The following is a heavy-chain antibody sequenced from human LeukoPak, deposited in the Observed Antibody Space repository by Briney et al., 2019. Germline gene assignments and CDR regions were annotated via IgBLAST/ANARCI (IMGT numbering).Heavy chain of an antibody. J-gene: IGHJ3*02. CDR3: ARAPGYSYGPALGFDI. CDR1: GGSISSSSYY. CDR2: IYYSGST. V-gene: IGHV4-39*07. D-gene: IGHD5-18*01. Sequence: SETLSLTCTVSGGSISSSSYYWGWIRQPPGKGLEWIGSIYYSGSTYYNPSLKSRVTISVDTSKNQFSLKLSSVTAADTAVYYRARAPGYSYGPALGFDIWGQGTMVTVS.